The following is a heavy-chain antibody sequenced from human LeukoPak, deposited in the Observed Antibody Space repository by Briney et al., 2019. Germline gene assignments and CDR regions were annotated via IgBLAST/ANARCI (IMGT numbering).Heavy chain of an antibody. CDR2: ISAGGGST. Sequence: GGSLRLSCAASGFTFSNYAMSWVRQAPGKGLEWVSGISAGGGSTYYADSVKGRFTISRDNSKNTLYLQMNSLRGEDTAVYYCAKGSSGSYYGKSDFWGQGTLVAVSS. V-gene: IGHV3-23*01. J-gene: IGHJ4*02. D-gene: IGHD1-26*01. CDR3: AKGSSGSYYGKSDF. CDR1: GFTFSNYA.